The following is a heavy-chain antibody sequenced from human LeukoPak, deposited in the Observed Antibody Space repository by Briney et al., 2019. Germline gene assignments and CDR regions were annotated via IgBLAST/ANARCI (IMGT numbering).Heavy chain of an antibody. CDR2: IKEDRFEQ. D-gene: IGHD6-6*01. CDR1: GFAFSRYW. V-gene: IGHV3-7*01. Sequence: GGSLRLSCAASGFAFSRYWMTWVRQAPGKGLEWVANIKEDRFEQDYVDSVRGRFTISRDNAQSSLYLQMSSLGAEDTAVYYCARTGSSSSYYSYYYMDVWGKGTTVTVSS. J-gene: IGHJ6*03. CDR3: ARTGSSSSYYSYYYMDV.